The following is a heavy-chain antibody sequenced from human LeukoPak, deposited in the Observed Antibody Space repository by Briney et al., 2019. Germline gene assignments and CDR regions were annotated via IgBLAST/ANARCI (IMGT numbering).Heavy chain of an antibody. CDR2: ISYDGSNK. CDR1: GFTFSCYA. D-gene: IGHD3-22*01. Sequence: PGGSLRLSCAASGFTFSCYAMHWVRQAPGKWLEWVAVISYDGSNKYYADSVKGRFTISRDNSKNTLYLQMNSLRAEDTAVYYCARPKWGITMIVVAPYFDYWGQGTLVTVSS. CDR3: ARPKWGITMIVVAPYFDY. J-gene: IGHJ4*02. V-gene: IGHV3-30*04.